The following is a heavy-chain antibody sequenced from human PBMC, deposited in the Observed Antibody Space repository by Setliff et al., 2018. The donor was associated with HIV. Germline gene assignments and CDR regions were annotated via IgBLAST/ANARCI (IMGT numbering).Heavy chain of an antibody. CDR2: IKTDSGSP. J-gene: IGHJ5*02. CDR1: GYSFSNYA. D-gene: IGHD4-17*01. CDR3: ARVLYGDYGGDLNWLDP. V-gene: IGHV7-4-1*02. Sequence: ASVKVSCKASGYSFSNYAINWVRQAPGQGLEWMGWIKTDSGSPTYAQGFTGRFVFSVDTSVTTAYLQISSLKAEDTAVYYCARVLYGDYGGDLNWLDPWGQGTLVTVSS.